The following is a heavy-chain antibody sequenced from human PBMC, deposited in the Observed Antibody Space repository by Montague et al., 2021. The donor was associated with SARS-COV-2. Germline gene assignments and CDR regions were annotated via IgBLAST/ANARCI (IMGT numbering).Heavy chain of an antibody. CDR3: VRASLIKARIAVAGTPVY. Sequence: SLRLSCAASGFTFNNYAMHWVRQAPGKGLEWVAIISYDGSNKYYSDSVKGRFAISRDNSKNTLYLQMNSLRAEDTAVYYCVRASLIKARIAVAGTPVYWGLGALVTIAS. CDR2: ISYDGSNK. V-gene: IGHV3-30*09. J-gene: IGHJ4*02. D-gene: IGHD6-19*01. CDR1: GFTFNNYA.